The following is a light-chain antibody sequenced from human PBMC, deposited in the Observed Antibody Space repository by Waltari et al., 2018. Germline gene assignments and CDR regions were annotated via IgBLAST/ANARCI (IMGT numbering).Light chain of an antibody. Sequence: EVLMTQSPPTLSVSPGERATLSCRASQSIARNLAWYQQKPGQAPRLLIYGASTRDTDVPDRFSGSGSGTEFILTISSLQSEDFAVYYCQQYNNWRTFGQGTKLEIK. J-gene: IGKJ2*01. CDR1: QSIARN. V-gene: IGKV3-15*01. CDR3: QQYNNWRT. CDR2: GAS.